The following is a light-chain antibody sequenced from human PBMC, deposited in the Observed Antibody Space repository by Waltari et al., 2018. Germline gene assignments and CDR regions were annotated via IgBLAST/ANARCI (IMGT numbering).Light chain of an antibody. J-gene: IGKJ1*01. V-gene: IGKV4-1*01. CDR3: QQYFATPRT. CDR2: WAS. Sequence: DIVMTQSPDSLAVALGERATINCKSSQSVFYSSNNRNYLGWYQHKLCQPPKLLIYWASTRESGVPDRFSGSGSGTDFTLTISSLQAEDVAVYYCQQYFATPRTFGQGTKVEIK. CDR1: QSVFYSSNNRNY.